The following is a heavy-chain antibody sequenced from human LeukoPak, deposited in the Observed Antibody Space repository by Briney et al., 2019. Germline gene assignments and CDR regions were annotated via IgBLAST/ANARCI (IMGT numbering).Heavy chain of an antibody. Sequence: GGSLRLSCAASGFTFDDYGMRWVRQAPGKGLEWVSGINWNGGSTGYADSVKGRFTISRDNAKNSLYLQMNSLRAEDTALYYCARGDRDRYNWNDVPVHWAQGTLVSVSS. CDR2: INWNGGST. J-gene: IGHJ4*02. CDR1: GFTFDDYG. V-gene: IGHV3-20*04. CDR3: ARGDRDRYNWNDVPVH. D-gene: IGHD1-20*01.